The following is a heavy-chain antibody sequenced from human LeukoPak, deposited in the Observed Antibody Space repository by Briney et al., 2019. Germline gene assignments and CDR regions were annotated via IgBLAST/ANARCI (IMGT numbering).Heavy chain of an antibody. D-gene: IGHD3-22*01. CDR3: ARDKNDSSGYYYGY. CDR2: ISSSSTTI. CDR1: GFNVSSYS. V-gene: IGHV3-48*01. Sequence: GGSLRLSCAASGFNVSSYSMNWVRQAPGKGLEWVSYISSSSTTIYYADSVKGRFTISRDNAKNSLYPQMNSLRAEDTAVYYCARDKNDSSGYYYGYWGQGTLVTVPS. J-gene: IGHJ4*02.